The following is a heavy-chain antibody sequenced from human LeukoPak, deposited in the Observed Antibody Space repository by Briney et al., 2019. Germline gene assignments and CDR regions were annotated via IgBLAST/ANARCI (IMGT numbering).Heavy chain of an antibody. D-gene: IGHD3-22*01. CDR3: ARHYYDSSGYHGPHDAFDI. Sequence: GASVKVSCKASGYTFTSYGISWVRQAPGQGLEWMGWISAYNGNTNYAQKLQGRVTMTTDTYTSTAYMELRSLRSDDTAVYYCARHYYDSSGYHGPHDAFDIWGQGTMVTVSS. J-gene: IGHJ3*02. CDR2: ISAYNGNT. CDR1: GYTFTSYG. V-gene: IGHV1-18*01.